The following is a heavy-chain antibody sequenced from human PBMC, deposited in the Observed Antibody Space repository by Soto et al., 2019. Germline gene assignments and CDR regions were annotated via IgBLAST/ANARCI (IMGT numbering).Heavy chain of an antibody. CDR1: GFTFSTYA. D-gene: IGHD2-2*02. CDR3: AKDKGTSWYRASDI. V-gene: IGHV3-23*01. CDR2: ISGSGGST. Sequence: VGSLRLSCAASGFTFSTYAITWGRQPPGKGLEWVSSISGSGGSTYYADSVKGRFTISRDSAKNTVYLQMDSLRAEDTAVYYCAKDKGTSWYRASDIWGQGTMVTVSS. J-gene: IGHJ3*02.